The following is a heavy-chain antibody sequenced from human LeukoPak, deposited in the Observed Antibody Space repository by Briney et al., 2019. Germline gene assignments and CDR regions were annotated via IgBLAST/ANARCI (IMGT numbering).Heavy chain of an antibody. D-gene: IGHD3-10*01. J-gene: IGHJ6*03. CDR2: IYYSGST. CDR1: GGSFSGYF. CDR3: ARTVYEYYYGSGSYPVGNYYYYMDV. V-gene: IGHV4-59*01. Sequence: SETLSLTCAVYGGSFSGYFWTWIRQPPGKGLEWIGYIYYSGSTNYNPSLKSRVTISVDTSKNQFSLKLSSVTAADTAVYYCARTVYEYYYGSGSYPVGNYYYYMDVWGKGTTVTVSS.